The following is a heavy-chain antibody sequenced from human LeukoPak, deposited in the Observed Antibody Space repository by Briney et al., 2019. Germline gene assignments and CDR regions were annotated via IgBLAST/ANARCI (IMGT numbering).Heavy chain of an antibody. CDR1: GGTFSSYA. V-gene: IGHV1-69*13. D-gene: IGHD1-26*01. J-gene: IGHJ6*03. Sequence: SVKVSCKASGGTFSSYAISWVRQAPGQGLEWMRGIIPIFGTANYAQKFQGRVTITADESTSTAYMELSSLRSEDTAVYYCARGVKWSYYYYYMDVRGKGTTVTVSS. CDR2: IIPIFGTA. CDR3: ARGVKWSYYYYYMDV.